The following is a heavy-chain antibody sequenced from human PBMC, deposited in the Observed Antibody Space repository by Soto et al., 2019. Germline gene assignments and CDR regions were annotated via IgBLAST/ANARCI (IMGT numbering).Heavy chain of an antibody. J-gene: IGHJ4*02. CDR3: SRGSSGWPGVDY. CDR1: EFTFSSYW. D-gene: IGHD6-19*01. CDR2: INEHGSHT. Sequence: EVQLEESGGGLVQPGGSLRVSCTASEFTFSSYWMHWVRQAPGKGLVWVSRINEHGSHTDYADSVQGRFTISRDNAKNTLFLQMNSLRAEDTVLYHCSRGSSGWPGVDYLGPGTLVTVSS. V-gene: IGHV3-74*01.